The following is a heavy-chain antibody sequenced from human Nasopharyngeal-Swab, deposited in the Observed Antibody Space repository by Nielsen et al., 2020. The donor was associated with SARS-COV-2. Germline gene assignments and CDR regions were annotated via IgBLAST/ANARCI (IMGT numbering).Heavy chain of an antibody. J-gene: IGHJ4*02. CDR3: ATDRLSGLDY. V-gene: IGHV4-59*01. CDR1: GSSIRSYY. Sequence: SETLSLTCTASGSSIRSYYWSWIRQPPGKGLEWIGYIYYSGSTNYNPSLKSRVTISVDTSKNQFSLKVNSVTAADTAVYYCATDRLSGLDYWGQGTLVTGSS. CDR2: IYYSGST. D-gene: IGHD6-19*01.